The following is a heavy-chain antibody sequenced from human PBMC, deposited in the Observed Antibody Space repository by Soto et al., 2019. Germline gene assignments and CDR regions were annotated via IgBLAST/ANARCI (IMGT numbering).Heavy chain of an antibody. D-gene: IGHD3-22*01. CDR1: GYTFFTYD. CDR2: ISTYSGDT. Sequence: ASVKVSCKASGYTFFTYDISWVRQAPGQGLEWMGWISTYSGDTKYAQKFQGRVTMTTDTSTTTAYLELRGLRSDDTAVYYCASPHRDYYDSSGWPEYFQHWGQGTLVTVSS. J-gene: IGHJ1*01. CDR3: ASPHRDYYDSSGWPEYFQH. V-gene: IGHV1-18*01.